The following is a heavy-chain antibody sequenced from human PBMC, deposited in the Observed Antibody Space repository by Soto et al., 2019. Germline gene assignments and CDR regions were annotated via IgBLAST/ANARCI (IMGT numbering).Heavy chain of an antibody. D-gene: IGHD1-26*01. Sequence: PGGSLRLSCTASGFTFGDYAMSWFRQAPGKGLEWVVFIRNKAYGGTTEYAASVKGRFTISRDDSKSIAYLQMNSLKTEDTAVYYCTRDRRWELLSYYGMDVWGQGTTVTVSS. CDR1: GFTFGDYA. CDR3: TRDRRWELLSYYGMDV. J-gene: IGHJ6*02. V-gene: IGHV3-49*03. CDR2: IRNKAYGGTT.